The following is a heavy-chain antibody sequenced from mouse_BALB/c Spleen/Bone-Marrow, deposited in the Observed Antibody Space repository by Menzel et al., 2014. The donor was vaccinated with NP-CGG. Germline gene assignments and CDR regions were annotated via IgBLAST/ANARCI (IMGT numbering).Heavy chain of an antibody. Sequence: EVQLVESGPSLVKPSQTLSLTCSVTGGSITSGYWNWIRKFPGNKLEYMGYISHSGNTYYNPSLISRISITRDTSKNQYYLQLNSVTTEDTATYYCTRDYYGPWGQGTTLTVSS. J-gene: IGHJ2*01. V-gene: IGHV3-8*02. CDR2: ISHSGNT. CDR3: TRDYYGP. D-gene: IGHD1-2*01. CDR1: GGSITSGY.